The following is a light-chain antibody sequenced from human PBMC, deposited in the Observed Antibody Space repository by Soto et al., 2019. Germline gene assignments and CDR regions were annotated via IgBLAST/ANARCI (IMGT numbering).Light chain of an antibody. CDR1: QSVSGN. CDR2: GAS. J-gene: IGKJ1*01. Sequence: IVMTQSPSTLSVSPGERATLSCRASQSVSGNLALYQQKPVQVPKLLIYGASNRATGIPDMFSGSGSGADFPPTISILAAEVVALYYCQQYGSSGTFGQGTKVDIK. CDR3: QQYGSSGT. V-gene: IGKV3-20*01.